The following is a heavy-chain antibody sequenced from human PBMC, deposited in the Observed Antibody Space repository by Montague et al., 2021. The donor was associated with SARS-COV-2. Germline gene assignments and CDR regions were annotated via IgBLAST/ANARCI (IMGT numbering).Heavy chain of an antibody. CDR3: ARGFDY. J-gene: IGHJ4*02. CDR2: IYYSGST. CDR1: GGSISSYY. Sequence: SETLSLTCTVSGGSISSYYWSWIRQPPGKGLEWIGYIYYSGSTNYDPSLESRVTISVDTSKNQFSLKLSSVTAADTAVYYCARGFDYWGQGTLVTVSS. V-gene: IGHV4-59*08.